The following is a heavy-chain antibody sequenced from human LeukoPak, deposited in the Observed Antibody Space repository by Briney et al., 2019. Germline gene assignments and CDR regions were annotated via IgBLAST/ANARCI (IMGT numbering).Heavy chain of an antibody. V-gene: IGHV3-48*01. CDR2: ISSSSSTI. CDR1: GFTFSSSA. D-gene: IGHD1-26*01. CDR3: ARDPYSGRYGDYYYYMDV. J-gene: IGHJ6*03. Sequence: GGSLRLSCAASGFTFSSSAMSWVRQAPGKGLEWVSYISSSSSTIYYADSVKGRFTISRDNAKNSLYLQMNSLRAEDTAVYYCARDPYSGRYGDYYYYMDVWGKGTTVTISS.